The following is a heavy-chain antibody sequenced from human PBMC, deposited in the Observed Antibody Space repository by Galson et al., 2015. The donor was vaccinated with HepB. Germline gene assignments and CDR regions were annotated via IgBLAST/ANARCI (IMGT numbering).Heavy chain of an antibody. Sequence: QSGAEVKKPGESLRISCKGSGYSFTSYWISWVRQMPGKGLEWMGRIDPSDSYTNYSPSFQGHVTISADKSISTAYLQWSSLKASDTAMYYCAKLRAPAPGWKGPSSWYMDVWGKGTTVTVSS. D-gene: IGHD6-13*01. CDR2: IDPSDSYT. V-gene: IGHV5-10-1*01. J-gene: IGHJ6*03. CDR1: GYSFTSYW. CDR3: AKLRAPAPGWKGPSSWYMDV.